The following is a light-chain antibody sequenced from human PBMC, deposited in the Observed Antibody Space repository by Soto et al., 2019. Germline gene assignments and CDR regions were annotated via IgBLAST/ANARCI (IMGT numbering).Light chain of an antibody. CDR1: QSVTKDF. V-gene: IGKV3-20*01. CDR2: GAS. Sequence: EIVLTQSPGTLSLSPGEIATLSCRASQSVTKDFLAWYQQKPGQAPRLLIYGASSRAAGVPDRFSGRGSGTYFTLTISRLEPEDLAVYYCQVYGRSPLMYTFGQGTKLGVK. CDR3: QVYGRSPLMYT. J-gene: IGKJ2*01.